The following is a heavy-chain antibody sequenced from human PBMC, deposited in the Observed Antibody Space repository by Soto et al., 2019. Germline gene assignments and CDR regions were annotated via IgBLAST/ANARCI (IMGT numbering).Heavy chain of an antibody. V-gene: IGHV3-15*01. CDR3: NFVGAPQLFEY. CDR1: GFTFSNAW. CDR2: IKSKTDGGTT. D-gene: IGHD1-26*01. Sequence: PGGSLRLSCAASGFTFSNAWMSWVRQAPGKGLEWVGRIKSKTDGGTTDYAAPVKGRFTISRDDSKNTLYLQMNSLKTEDTAVYYGNFVGAPQLFEYWGQGTLVTVSS. J-gene: IGHJ4*02.